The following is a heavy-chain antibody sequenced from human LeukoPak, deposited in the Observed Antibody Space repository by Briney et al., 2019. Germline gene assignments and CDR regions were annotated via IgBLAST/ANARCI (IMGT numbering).Heavy chain of an antibody. Sequence: IPSETLSLTCTVSGGSISSGGYYWSWIRQPPGKGLEWIGYIYYSGSTNYNPSLKSRVTISVDTSKNQFSLKLSSVTAADTAVYYCARAPPYYDFWSGYYSHLYFDYWGQGTLVTVSS. CDR3: ARAPPYYDFWSGYYSHLYFDY. CDR2: IYYSGST. V-gene: IGHV4-61*08. J-gene: IGHJ4*02. D-gene: IGHD3-3*01. CDR1: GGSISSGGYY.